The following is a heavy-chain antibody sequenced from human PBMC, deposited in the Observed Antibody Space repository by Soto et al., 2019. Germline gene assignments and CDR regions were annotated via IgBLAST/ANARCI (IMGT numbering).Heavy chain of an antibody. CDR2: IRSTPYGATP. D-gene: IGHD3-22*01. V-gene: IGHV3-49*04. J-gene: IGHJ5*02. CDR3: TRGSPGYYGP. CDR1: GFIFGDHA. Sequence: PGGSLRLSCTASGFIFGDHAITWVSQAPGKGLEWVGFIRSTPYGATPEYATSVKGRFVLSRDDSITVAYLQMNSLKTEDTAVYYCTRGSPGYYGPRGQGT.